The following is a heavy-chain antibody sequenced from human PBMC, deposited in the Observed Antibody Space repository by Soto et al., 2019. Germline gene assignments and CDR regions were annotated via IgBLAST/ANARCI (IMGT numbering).Heavy chain of an antibody. Sequence: EVQLVESGGDLVQPGGSLRLSCATSDFTCRNYWMNWVRQAPGKGLEWVAYIKPDGNATNYVDSVKGRFTISRDNVRNPVSVQRNSLRVEGKAVDFWLGGNGGPQWGQGTLVTVSS. CDR2: IKPDGNAT. CDR1: DFTCRNYW. J-gene: IGHJ4*02. V-gene: IGHV3-7*03. CDR3: LGGNGGPQ. D-gene: IGHD3-10*01.